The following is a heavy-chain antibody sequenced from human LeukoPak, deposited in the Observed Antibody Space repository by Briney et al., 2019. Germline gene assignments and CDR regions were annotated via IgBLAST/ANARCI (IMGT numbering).Heavy chain of an antibody. J-gene: IGHJ4*02. CDR1: GGTFSSYA. D-gene: IGHD5-12*01. CDR2: IIPIFGTA. V-gene: IGHV1-69*13. Sequence: GASVKVSCKASGGTFSSYAISWVRQAPGQGLEWMGGIIPIFGTANYAQKFQGRVTITADESTSTAYMELSSLRSEDTAVYYCARDGPRSGYDLGHFDNLGQGTLVTASS. CDR3: ARDGPRSGYDLGHFDN.